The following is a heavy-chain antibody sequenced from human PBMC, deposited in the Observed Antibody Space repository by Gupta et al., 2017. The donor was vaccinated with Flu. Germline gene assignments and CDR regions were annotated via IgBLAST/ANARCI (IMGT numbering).Heavy chain of an antibody. Sequence: EVQLVESGGGLVQPGGSLRLSCAASGFTFSSYSMNWVRQAPGKGLEWVSYISSSSSTIYYADSVKGRFTISRDNAKNSLYLQMNSLRDEDTAVYYCARDLYKEAGGYSYGSYYFDYWGQGTLVTVSS. CDR2: ISSSSSTI. J-gene: IGHJ4*02. CDR3: ARDLYKEAGGYSYGSYYFDY. CDR1: GFTFSSYS. D-gene: IGHD5-18*01. V-gene: IGHV3-48*02.